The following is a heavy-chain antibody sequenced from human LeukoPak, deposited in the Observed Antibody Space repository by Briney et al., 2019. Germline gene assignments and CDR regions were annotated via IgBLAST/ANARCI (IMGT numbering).Heavy chain of an antibody. J-gene: IGHJ2*01. D-gene: IGHD2-2*01. CDR2: IYHSGST. Sequence: SQTLSLTCTVSGGSISSGGYYWSWIRQPPGKGLEWIGYIYHSGSTYYNPSLKSRVTISVDRSNNQFSLKLSSVTAADTAVYYCARDIRDQLLRIYWYFDLWGRGTLVTVSS. V-gene: IGHV4-30-2*01. CDR3: ARDIRDQLLRIYWYFDL. CDR1: GGSISSGGYY.